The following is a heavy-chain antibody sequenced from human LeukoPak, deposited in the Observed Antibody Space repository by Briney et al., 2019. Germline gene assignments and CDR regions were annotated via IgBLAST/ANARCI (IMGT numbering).Heavy chain of an antibody. CDR2: IHYSGST. Sequence: SETLSLTCTVSGGSISSSYWSWIRQPPGKGLEWTGYIHYSGSTNYNPSLKSRVTISVDTSKNQFSLKLTSVTAADTAVYYCARDSGSSPRFDPWDQGTLVTVSS. V-gene: IGHV4-59*01. CDR3: ARDSGSSPRFDP. CDR1: GGSISSSY. J-gene: IGHJ5*02. D-gene: IGHD6-6*01.